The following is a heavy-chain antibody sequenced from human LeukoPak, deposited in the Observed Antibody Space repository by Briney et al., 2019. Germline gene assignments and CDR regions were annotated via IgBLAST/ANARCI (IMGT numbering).Heavy chain of an antibody. CDR1: GYTFTGYY. V-gene: IGHV1-18*04. Sequence: ASVKVSCKASGYTFTGYYMHWVRQAPGQGLEWMGWISAYNGNTNYAQKLQGRVTMTTDTSTSTAYMELRSLRSDDTAVYYCARQAGYSSGLDYWGQGTLVTVSS. D-gene: IGHD6-19*01. CDR2: ISAYNGNT. CDR3: ARQAGYSSGLDY. J-gene: IGHJ4*02.